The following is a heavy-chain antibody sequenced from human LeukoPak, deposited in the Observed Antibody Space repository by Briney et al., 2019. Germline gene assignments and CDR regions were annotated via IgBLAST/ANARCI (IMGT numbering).Heavy chain of an antibody. CDR3: ARGEKDGSLDS. J-gene: IGHJ4*02. V-gene: IGHV3-7*01. Sequence: GGSLRLSCVAPGFTFSSNWMTWVRQAPGKGLEWVANTKEDGSARYYVESVKGRFTVSRDNAKNSLFLQIDRLKVEDTAVYSCARGEKDGSLDSGGQGSLVTVSS. CDR1: GFTFSSNW. CDR2: TKEDGSAR.